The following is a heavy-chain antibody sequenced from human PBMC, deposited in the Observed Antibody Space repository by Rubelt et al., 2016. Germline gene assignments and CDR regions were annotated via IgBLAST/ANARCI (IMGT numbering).Heavy chain of an antibody. Sequence: QVQLVQSGAEVKKPGASVKVSCKASGYTFTSYGISWVRQAPGQGLEWMGWISAYNGNTNYEQKLQGRVTMTTDTATSTAYMELRSLRAEDTAVYYCARMVNDFWSGYHNWFDPWGQGTLVTVSS. V-gene: IGHV1-18*01. J-gene: IGHJ5*02. CDR2: ISAYNGNT. CDR1: GYTFTSYG. CDR3: ARMVNDFWSGYHNWFDP. D-gene: IGHD3-3*01.